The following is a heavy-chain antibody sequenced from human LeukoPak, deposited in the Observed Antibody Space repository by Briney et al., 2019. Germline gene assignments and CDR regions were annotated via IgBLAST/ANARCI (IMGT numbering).Heavy chain of an antibody. CDR1: GVSISNYY. Sequence: PSETLSLTCTVSGVSISNYYWSWLRQPPGKGLEWIGYIYYSGSTNYNPSLRSRVTISVDTSKNQFSLKLSSVTAADTAVYYCARGPMYYYGSGSYPFDYWGQGTLVTVSS. V-gene: IGHV4-59*01. J-gene: IGHJ4*02. CDR2: IYYSGST. CDR3: ARGPMYYYGSGSYPFDY. D-gene: IGHD3-10*01.